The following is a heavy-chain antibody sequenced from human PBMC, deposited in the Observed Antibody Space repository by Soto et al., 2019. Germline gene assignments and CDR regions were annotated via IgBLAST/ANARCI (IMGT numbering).Heavy chain of an antibody. CDR2: IKYSGET. D-gene: IGHD4-17*01. CDR1: GAAISTSGYY. Sequence: QVQLQESGPGLVKPSQTLSLTCTVSGAAISTSGYYWSWIRQHPGKGLEWIGHIKYSGETYYNPSLKSRVSISVDTSRNQFSLQLSSVTAADTAVYYCAREGGDYLYGMDVWGQGTTVTVSS. V-gene: IGHV4-31*03. J-gene: IGHJ6*02. CDR3: AREGGDYLYGMDV.